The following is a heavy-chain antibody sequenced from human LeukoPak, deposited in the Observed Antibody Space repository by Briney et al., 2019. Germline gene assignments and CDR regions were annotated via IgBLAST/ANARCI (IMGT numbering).Heavy chain of an antibody. CDR2: ISYDGSNK. V-gene: IGHV3-30-3*01. CDR1: GFTFSSYA. D-gene: IGHD3-10*01. J-gene: IGHJ6*02. Sequence: GRSLRLSWAASGFTFSSYAMHWVRQAPGKGLEWVAVISYDGSNKYYADSVKGRFTISRDNSKNTLYLQMNSPRAEDTAVYYCARDTDGELLDYYYGMDVWGQGTTVTVSS. CDR3: ARDTDGELLDYYYGMDV.